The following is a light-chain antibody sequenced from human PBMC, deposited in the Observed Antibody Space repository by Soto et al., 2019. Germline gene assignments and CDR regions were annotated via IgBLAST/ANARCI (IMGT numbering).Light chain of an antibody. Sequence: SALTQPASVSGSPGQSITISCTGTSSDIGGYNYVSWYQQHPGKAPKLMIFEVSNRPSGISIRFSGSKSGNTASLTISGLQAEDEGDYYCTSYTSSSTLVFGGGTQLTVL. CDR2: EVS. CDR1: SSDIGGYNY. V-gene: IGLV2-14*01. J-gene: IGLJ2*01. CDR3: TSYTSSSTLV.